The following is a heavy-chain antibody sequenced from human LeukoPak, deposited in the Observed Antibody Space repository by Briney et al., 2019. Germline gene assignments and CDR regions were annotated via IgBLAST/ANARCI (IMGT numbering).Heavy chain of an antibody. Sequence: GGSLRLSCAASGFTFSSYSMNWVRQAPGKGLEWVSSISSSSSYIYYADSVKGRFTISRDNAKNSLYLQMNSLRAEDTAVYYCARDPFDNYYDSSGYLDYWGQGTLVTVSS. CDR1: GFTFSSYS. V-gene: IGHV3-21*01. J-gene: IGHJ4*02. CDR2: ISSSSSYI. CDR3: ARDPFDNYYDSSGYLDY. D-gene: IGHD3-22*01.